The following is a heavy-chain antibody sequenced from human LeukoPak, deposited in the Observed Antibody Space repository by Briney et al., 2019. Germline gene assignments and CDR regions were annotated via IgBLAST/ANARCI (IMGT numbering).Heavy chain of an antibody. CDR1: GFTFDDYG. V-gene: IGHV3-48*01. CDR3: ARDTPYSGYDKDAFDI. D-gene: IGHD5-12*01. J-gene: IGHJ3*02. Sequence: GGSLRLSCAASGFTFDDYGMSWVRQAPGKGLEWVSYISSSSSTIYYADSVKGRFTISRDNAKNSLYLQMNSLRAEDTAVYYCARDTPYSGYDKDAFDIRGQGTMVTVSS. CDR2: ISSSSSTI.